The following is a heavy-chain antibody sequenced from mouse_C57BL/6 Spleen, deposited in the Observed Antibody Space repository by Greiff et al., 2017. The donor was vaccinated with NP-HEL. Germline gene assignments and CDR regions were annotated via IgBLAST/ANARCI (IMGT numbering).Heavy chain of an antibody. V-gene: IGHV1-53*01. J-gene: IGHJ4*01. CDR3: ARGYYGRDAMGY. CDR2: INPSNGGT. CDR1: GYTFTSYW. Sequence: QVQLQQPGTELVKPGASVKLSCKASGYTFTSYWMHWVKQRPGQGLEWIGNINPSNGGTNYNEQFKCTATLPVDKSSNTAYMPLSSLTSEDSAGYVCARGYYGRDAMGYWGQGTSVTVAS. D-gene: IGHD1-1*01.